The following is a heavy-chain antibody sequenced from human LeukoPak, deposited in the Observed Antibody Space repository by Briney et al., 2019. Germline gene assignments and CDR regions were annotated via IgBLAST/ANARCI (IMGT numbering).Heavy chain of an antibody. J-gene: IGHJ6*02. Sequence: NPSETLSLTCTVSGGSISSYYWSWIRQPAGKGLEWIGRIYTSGSTNYNPSLKSRVTMSVDTSKNQFSLKLSSVTAADTAVYYCARDLRYCSSTSCSNYYYYGMDVWGQGTTVTVPS. D-gene: IGHD2-2*01. V-gene: IGHV4-4*07. CDR1: GGSISSYY. CDR2: IYTSGST. CDR3: ARDLRYCSSTSCSNYYYYGMDV.